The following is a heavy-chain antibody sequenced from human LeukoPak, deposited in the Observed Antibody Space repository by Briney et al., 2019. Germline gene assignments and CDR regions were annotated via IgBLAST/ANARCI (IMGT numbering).Heavy chain of an antibody. Sequence: ASVKVSCKASGYAFTSYAISWVRQAPGQGLEWMGWISGYNGNTKYAQKVQGRVTMTTDTSTSTAYMELRSLRSDDTAVYYCAKDRRTVDAFDIWGQGTMVTVSS. V-gene: IGHV1-18*01. D-gene: IGHD1-1*01. CDR1: GYAFTSYA. J-gene: IGHJ3*02. CDR3: AKDRRTVDAFDI. CDR2: ISGYNGNT.